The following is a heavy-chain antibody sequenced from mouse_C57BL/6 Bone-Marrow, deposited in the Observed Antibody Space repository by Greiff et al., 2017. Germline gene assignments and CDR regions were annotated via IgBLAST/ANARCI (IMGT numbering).Heavy chain of an antibody. CDR2: IRNKANNHAT. CDR1: GFTFSDAW. CDR3: TCWESVRFAY. J-gene: IGHJ3*01. V-gene: IGHV6-6*01. D-gene: IGHD4-1*01. Sequence: EVQRVESGGDLVKPGGSMKLSCAASGFTFSDAWMDWVRQSPEKGLEWVALIRNKANNHATYYAESVQGRFTISRDDSKSSVYLPMNSLGPEETGIYYCTCWESVRFAYWGQGTLVTVSA.